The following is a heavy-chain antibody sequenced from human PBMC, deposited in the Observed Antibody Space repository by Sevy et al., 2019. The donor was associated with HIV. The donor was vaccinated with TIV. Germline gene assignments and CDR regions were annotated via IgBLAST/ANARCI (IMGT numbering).Heavy chain of an antibody. CDR2: IKRDGSEK. CDR3: ARDCSSTTCLWGLDV. D-gene: IGHD2-2*01. Sequence: GGSLRLSSAASGFTFSNYWMSWVRQAPGKGLEWVAHIKRDGSEKYYVDSVKGRFSISRDNPKNSLYLQMNSLRAEDTAVYYCARDCSSTTCLWGLDVWGQGTTVTVSS. CDR1: GFTFSNYW. V-gene: IGHV3-7*03. J-gene: IGHJ6*02.